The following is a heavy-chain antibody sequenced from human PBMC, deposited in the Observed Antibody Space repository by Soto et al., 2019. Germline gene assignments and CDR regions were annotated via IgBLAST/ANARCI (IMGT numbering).Heavy chain of an antibody. V-gene: IGHV3-23*01. CDR3: AKDRSWGSGYGMDV. J-gene: IGHJ6*02. CDR2: ISGSGGST. Sequence: EVQLLESGGGLVHPGGSLRLPCAASGFTFISYAMTWVRQAPGKGLEWVSAISGSGGSTYYADSVKGRFTISRDNSKNTLSLQMDSLRAEDTAVYYCAKDRSWGSGYGMDVWGQGTTVTVSS. CDR1: GFTFISYA. D-gene: IGHD3-10*01.